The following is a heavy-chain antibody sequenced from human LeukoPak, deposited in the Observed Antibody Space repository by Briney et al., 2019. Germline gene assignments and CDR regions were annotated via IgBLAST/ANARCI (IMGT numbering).Heavy chain of an antibody. CDR3: AIVPRYDYVWGSYRFEY. CDR2: FDPEDGET. V-gene: IGHV1-24*01. J-gene: IGHJ4*02. D-gene: IGHD3-16*02. Sequence: ASVKVSCKVSGYTLTELSMHWVRQAPGKGLEWMGGFDPEDGETIYAQKFQGRVTMTEDTSTDTAYMELSSLRSEDTAVYYCAIVPRYDYVWGSYRFEYWDQGTLVTVSS. CDR1: GYTLTELS.